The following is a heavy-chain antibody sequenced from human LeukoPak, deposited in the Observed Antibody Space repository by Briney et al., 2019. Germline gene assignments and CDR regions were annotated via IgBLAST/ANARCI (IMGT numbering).Heavy chain of an antibody. V-gene: IGHV3-23*01. CDR2: ISSSGGGT. CDR3: VKGLYSSSSRGDYMDV. J-gene: IGHJ6*03. D-gene: IGHD6-6*01. Sequence: GGSPRLSCAASGFTFSSYGMTWVRQAPGKGLEWVSDISSSGGGTYYADSVRGRFTISRDNSKNTLYLQMNSLRADDTAVYYCVKGLYSSSSRGDYMDVWGKGTTVTVSS. CDR1: GFTFSSYG.